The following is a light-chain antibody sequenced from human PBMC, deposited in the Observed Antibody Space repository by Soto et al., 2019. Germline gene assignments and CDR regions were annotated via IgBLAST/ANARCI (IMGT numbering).Light chain of an antibody. CDR2: DAS. CDR1: QSVGSY. Sequence: EIVLTQSPATLSLSPGERATLSCRASQSVGSYLAWYQQKPGQAPRLLIYDASNRATGIPARFSDSGSGTDFTLTISSLEPEDFAVYYCQQRSNWPAITFGQGTRLEIK. CDR3: QQRSNWPAIT. J-gene: IGKJ5*01. V-gene: IGKV3-11*01.